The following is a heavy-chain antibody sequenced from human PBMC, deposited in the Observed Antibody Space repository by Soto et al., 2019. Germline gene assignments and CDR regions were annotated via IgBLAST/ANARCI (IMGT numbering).Heavy chain of an antibody. V-gene: IGHV1-69*12. CDR3: ARAEPAAAYRVFDY. CDR1: GGTFSSYA. D-gene: IGHD2-2*01. CDR2: IIPIFGTA. J-gene: IGHJ4*02. Sequence: QVQLVQSGAEVKKPGSSVKVSCKASGGTFSSYAISWVRQAPGQGLEWRGGIIPIFGTANYAQKFQGRVTITADESTSTAYMELSSLRSEDTAVYYCARAEPAAAYRVFDYWGQGTLVTVSS.